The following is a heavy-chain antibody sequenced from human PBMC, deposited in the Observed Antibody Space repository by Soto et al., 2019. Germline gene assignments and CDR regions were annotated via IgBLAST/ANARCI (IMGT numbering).Heavy chain of an antibody. J-gene: IGHJ4*02. CDR1: GFTFSSYS. CDR3: ARDRSGNDCSSTSCYPPPLDY. D-gene: IGHD2-2*01. CDR2: ISSSSSYI. V-gene: IGHV3-21*01. Sequence: PGGSLRLSCAASGFTFSSYSMNWVRQAPGKGLEWVSSISSSSSYIYYADSVKGRFTISRDNAKNSLYLQMNSLRAEDTAVYYCARDRSGNDCSSTSCYPPPLDYWGQGTLVTVS.